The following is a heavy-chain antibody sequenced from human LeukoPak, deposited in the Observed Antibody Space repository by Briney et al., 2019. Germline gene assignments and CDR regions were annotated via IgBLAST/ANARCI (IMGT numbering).Heavy chain of an antibody. J-gene: IGHJ4*02. V-gene: IGHV1-18*01. D-gene: IGHD2-2*01. CDR2: ISAYNGNT. CDR1: GYTFTSYG. Sequence: GASVKVSCKASGYTFTSYGISWVRQAPGQGLEWMGWISAYNGNTNYAQKLQGRVTMTTDISTSTAYMELRSLRSDDTAVYYCARASIAVVPAAIPDDYWGQGTLVTVSS. CDR3: ARASIAVVPAAIPDDY.